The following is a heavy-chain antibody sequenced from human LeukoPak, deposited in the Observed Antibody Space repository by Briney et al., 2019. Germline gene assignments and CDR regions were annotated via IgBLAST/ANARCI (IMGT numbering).Heavy chain of an antibody. Sequence: GASVKVSCKASGYTFTSYYMHWVRQAPGQGLEWMGIINPSGGSTSYAQKFQGRVTMTRDMSTSTVYMELSSLRSEDTAVYYCARESRYYGSGTSIWFDPWGQGTLVTVSS. CDR3: ARESRYYGSGTSIWFDP. CDR2: INPSGGST. D-gene: IGHD3-10*01. V-gene: IGHV1-46*01. CDR1: GYTFTSYY. J-gene: IGHJ5*02.